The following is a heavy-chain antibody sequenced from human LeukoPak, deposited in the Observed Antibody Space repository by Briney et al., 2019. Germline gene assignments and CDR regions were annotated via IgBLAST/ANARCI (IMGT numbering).Heavy chain of an antibody. J-gene: IGHJ4*02. CDR2: ISASGGST. CDR3: AKSIAVAGTGTYYFDY. D-gene: IGHD6-19*01. Sequence: GGSLRLSCAASGFTFTSYAMSWVRQAPGKGLEGVSVISASGGSTHYADSVKGRFTISRDNSKNTLYLQMNSLRAEDTAVYYRAKSIAVAGTGTYYFDYWGQGTLVTVSS. CDR1: GFTFTSYA. V-gene: IGHV3-23*01.